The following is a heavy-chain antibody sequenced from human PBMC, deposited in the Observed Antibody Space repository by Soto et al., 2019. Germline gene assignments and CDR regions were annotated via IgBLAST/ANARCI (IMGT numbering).Heavy chain of an antibody. CDR2: IYWDDDK. D-gene: IGHD3-16*02. CDR3: ARGPYYDFIWGSYRPPGYFDY. J-gene: IGHJ4*02. CDR1: GLSLSTSGVG. Sequence: QITLKESGPTLVKPTQTLTLTCTFSGLSLSTSGVGVGWIRQPPGKALEWLAVIYWDDDKRYSPSLKSRLTITKDTSKNQVVLTMTNMDPVDTATYYCARGPYYDFIWGSYRPPGYFDYWGQGTLAAVSS. V-gene: IGHV2-5*02.